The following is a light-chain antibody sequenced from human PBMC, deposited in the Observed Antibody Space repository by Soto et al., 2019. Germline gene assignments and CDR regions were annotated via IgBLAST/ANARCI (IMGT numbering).Light chain of an antibody. Sequence: EIVMTLAPGTMTLSPGERATLSCRGSQSVRRNHLAGDQQKPGEAPRLLIYGASSRGTGIADRFSGSGSRTDFTLTISRLDPEDFAVYCCQQFGISGNAPLFSCAHGTKFELK. CDR3: QQFGISGNAPLFS. V-gene: IGKV3-20*01. CDR1: QSVRRNH. J-gene: IGKJ2*03. CDR2: GAS.